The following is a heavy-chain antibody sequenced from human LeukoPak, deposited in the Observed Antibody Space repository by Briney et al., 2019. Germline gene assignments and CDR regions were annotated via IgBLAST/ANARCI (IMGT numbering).Heavy chain of an antibody. CDR2: IRYDGSNK. J-gene: IGHJ4*02. CDR1: GFTFSSYG. V-gene: IGHV3-30*02. CDR3: AKVYYGSGSYDNFDY. D-gene: IGHD3-10*01. Sequence: GGSLRLSXAASGFTFSSYGMHWVRQAPGKGLEWVAFIRYDGSNKYYADSVKGRFTISRDNSKNTLYLQMNSLRAEDTAVYYCAKVYYGSGSYDNFDYWGQGTLVTVSS.